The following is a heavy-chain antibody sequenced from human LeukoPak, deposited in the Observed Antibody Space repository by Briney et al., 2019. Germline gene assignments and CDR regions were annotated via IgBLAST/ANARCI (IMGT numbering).Heavy chain of an antibody. J-gene: IGHJ4*02. CDR3: ARHRGALYSGSYYYFDY. CDR1: GGSISGYY. Sequence: SETLSLTCTVSGGSISGYYWSWIRQPPGEGLEWIGYINSGNTNYNPSLKSRVTISVDTSKNQFSLKLSSVTAADTAVYYCARHRGALYSGSYYYFDYWGQGTLVTVSS. D-gene: IGHD1-26*01. CDR2: INSGNT. V-gene: IGHV4-59*08.